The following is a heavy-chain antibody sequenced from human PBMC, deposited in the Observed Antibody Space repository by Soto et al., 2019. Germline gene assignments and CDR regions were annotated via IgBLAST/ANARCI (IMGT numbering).Heavy chain of an antibody. V-gene: IGHV3-30-3*01. CDR3: ARPLELFGDAALDL. Sequence: QVPLVESGGGVVQPGRSLRLSCAAAGFTFNKYAMDWVRQVPGKGLEWVARIAYDSSDKKYADSVKGRFTISRDNAKDTLFLHMTSLRHEDTALYYCARPLELFGDAALDLWGRGTMVIVSS. D-gene: IGHD3-10*02. CDR1: GFTFNKYA. CDR2: IAYDSSDK. J-gene: IGHJ3*01.